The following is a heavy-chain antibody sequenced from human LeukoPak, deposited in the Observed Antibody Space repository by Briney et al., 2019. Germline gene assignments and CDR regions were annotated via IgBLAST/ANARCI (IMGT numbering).Heavy chain of an antibody. Sequence: ASVKVSCKASGGTFSSYAISWVRQAPGQGLEWMGGIIPIFGTANYAQKFQGRVTITADESTSTAYMELGSLRSDDTAVYYCARAYCGGDCYPGARYYFDYWGQGTLVTVSS. V-gene: IGHV1-69*13. CDR3: ARAYCGGDCYPGARYYFDY. D-gene: IGHD2-21*02. CDR1: GGTFSSYA. J-gene: IGHJ4*02. CDR2: IIPIFGTA.